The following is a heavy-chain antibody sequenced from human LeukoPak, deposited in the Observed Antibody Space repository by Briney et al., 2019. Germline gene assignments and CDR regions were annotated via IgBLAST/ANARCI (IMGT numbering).Heavy chain of an antibody. CDR2: ISSTSSHT. V-gene: IGHV3-11*06. J-gene: IGHJ4*02. D-gene: IGHD6-19*01. Sequence: GGSLRLSCAASGFTFSDSYMSWIRQAAGKGLEWVSYISSTSSHTNYADSVKGRFTISRGNAKKSLYLQMNSLRAEDTAVYYCARGPYSSGSSADYWGQGTLVTVSS. CDR3: ARGPYSSGSSADY. CDR1: GFTFSDSY.